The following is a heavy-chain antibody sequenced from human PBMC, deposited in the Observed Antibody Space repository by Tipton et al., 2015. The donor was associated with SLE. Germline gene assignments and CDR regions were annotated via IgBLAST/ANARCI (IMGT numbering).Heavy chain of an antibody. CDR2: IYSSGYT. Sequence: TLSLTCTVSGDSISSANYYWSWIRQPAGKGREWIGHIYSSGYTNYNPSLKSRVTISVDTSKNQFSLKLSFVTAADTAVYYCARTGGRDAFDFWGQGTLVTVSS. J-gene: IGHJ3*01. D-gene: IGHD2-15*01. CDR3: ARTGGRDAFDF. CDR1: GDSISSANYY. V-gene: IGHV4-61*09.